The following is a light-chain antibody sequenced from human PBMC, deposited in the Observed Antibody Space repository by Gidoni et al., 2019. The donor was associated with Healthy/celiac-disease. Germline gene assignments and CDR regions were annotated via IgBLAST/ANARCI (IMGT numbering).Light chain of an antibody. V-gene: IGKV1-39*01. CDR3: QQSYSTPPGVT. CDR2: AAS. J-gene: IGKJ3*01. Sequence: DIQMTQSPSSLSASVGDRVTITCRASQSISSYLNWYQQKPGKAPKLLIYAASSLQSGVPSRFRDSGSGTDFTLTISSLQPEDFATYYCQQSYSTPPGVTFGPXTKVDIK. CDR1: QSISSY.